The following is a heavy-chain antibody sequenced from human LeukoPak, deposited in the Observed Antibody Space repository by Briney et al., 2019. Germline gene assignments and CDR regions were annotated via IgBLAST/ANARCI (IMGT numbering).Heavy chain of an antibody. CDR1: GFTFNKFA. D-gene: IGHD3-16*01. J-gene: IGHJ3*01. V-gene: IGHV3-23*01. Sequence: GRSLRLSCAASGFTFNKFAMTWVRQAPGKGLEWVSTIAGAGTYYADSVKGRFIISRDNSKNMLYLQLNSLRADDTAMYYCAKNLGPFDVRGQGTMVTVSS. CDR3: AKNLGPFDV. CDR2: IAGAGT.